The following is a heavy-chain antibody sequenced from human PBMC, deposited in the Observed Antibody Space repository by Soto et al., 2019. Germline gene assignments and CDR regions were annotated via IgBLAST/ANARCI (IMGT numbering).Heavy chain of an antibody. CDR3: ATYRDGLVVY. J-gene: IGHJ4*02. CDR2: INHSGST. V-gene: IGHV4-34*01. Sequence: PSETLSLTCAVYGGSFSGYYLTWIRQPPGTGLEWIGEINHSGSTNYNPSLKSRVTISVDTSKNQFSLKLTSVTAADTAVYYCATYRDGLVVYWGQGTLVTVSS. D-gene: IGHD5-12*01. CDR1: GGSFSGYY.